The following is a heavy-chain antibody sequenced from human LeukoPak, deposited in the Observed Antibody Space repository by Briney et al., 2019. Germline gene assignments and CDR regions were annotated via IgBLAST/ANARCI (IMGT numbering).Heavy chain of an antibody. J-gene: IGHJ3*02. CDR1: GGTFSSYT. Sequence: ASVKVSCKASGGTFSSYTISWVRQAPGQGLGWMGRIIPILGIANYAQKFQGRVTITADKSTSTAYMELSSLRSEDTAVYYCARAGGYYDNAFDIWGQGTMVTVSS. V-gene: IGHV1-69*02. D-gene: IGHD3-22*01. CDR2: IIPILGIA. CDR3: ARAGGYYDNAFDI.